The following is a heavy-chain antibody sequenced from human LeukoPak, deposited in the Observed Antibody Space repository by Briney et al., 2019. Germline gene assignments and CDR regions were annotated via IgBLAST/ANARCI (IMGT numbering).Heavy chain of an antibody. CDR3: ARGRQYSTGWYYFDY. CDR2: IYSGGST. D-gene: IGHD6-19*01. Sequence: GGSLRLSCAASGFTVSSNYMSWVRQAPGKGLEWVSVIYSGGSTYYTDSVKGRFSISRDNSKNTLYVQMNCLRAEDTAVYYCARGRQYSTGWYYFDYWGQGTLVTVSS. CDR1: GFTVSSNY. V-gene: IGHV3-53*01. J-gene: IGHJ4*02.